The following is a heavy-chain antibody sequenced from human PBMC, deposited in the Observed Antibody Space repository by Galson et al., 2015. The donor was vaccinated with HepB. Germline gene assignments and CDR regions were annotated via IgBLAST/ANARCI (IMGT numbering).Heavy chain of an antibody. V-gene: IGHV3-15*01. CDR2: IKSKTDGGTT. Sequence: SLRLSCAASGFTFSTYAMTWVRQAPGKGLEWVGRIKSKTDGGTTDYAAPVKGRFTISRDDSKNTLYLQMNSLKTEDTAVYYCTSVADSYGSSYYYYGMDVWGQGTTVTVSS. D-gene: IGHD5-18*01. CDR1: GFTFSTYA. J-gene: IGHJ6*02. CDR3: TSVADSYGSSYYYYGMDV.